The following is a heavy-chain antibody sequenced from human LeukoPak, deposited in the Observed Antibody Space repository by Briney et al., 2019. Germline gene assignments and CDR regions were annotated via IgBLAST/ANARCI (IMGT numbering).Heavy chain of an antibody. Sequence: GESLRLSCAASGFTVTGNYMSWVRQAPGKGLEWVSTIYTGGATYYADSVKGRFTISRDNSKNTLCLQMTSLRAEDTAVYYCARPRGSDWYLGSWGQGTRVTVSS. J-gene: IGHJ4*02. CDR2: IYTGGAT. D-gene: IGHD6-19*01. V-gene: IGHV3-53*01. CDR3: ARPRGSDWYLGS. CDR1: GFTVTGNY.